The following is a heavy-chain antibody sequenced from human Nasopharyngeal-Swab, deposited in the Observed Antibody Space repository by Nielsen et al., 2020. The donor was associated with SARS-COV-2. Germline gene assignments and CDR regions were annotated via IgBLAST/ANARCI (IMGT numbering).Heavy chain of an antibody. V-gene: IGHV4-39*07. CDR1: GGSISSSSYY. CDR2: IYYSGST. Sequence: PETLSLTCTVSGGSISSSSYYWGWIRQPPGKGLAWIGSIYYSGSTYYNPSLKSRVTISVDTSKNQFSLKLSSVTAADTAVYYCARDTLYGGNDYWGQGTLVTVSS. J-gene: IGHJ4*02. D-gene: IGHD4-23*01. CDR3: ARDTLYGGNDY.